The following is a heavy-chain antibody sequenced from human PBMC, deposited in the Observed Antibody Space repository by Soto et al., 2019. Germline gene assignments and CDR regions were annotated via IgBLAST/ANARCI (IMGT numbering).Heavy chain of an antibody. Sequence: QVQLVESGGGVVQPGRSLRLSCAASGFTFSSYGMHWVRQAPGKGLEWVAVIWYDGSNKYYADSVKGRFTISRDNSKNPLYRQINSLGAEDTVVYYWGRDQCGGGSSYSLFWYWGQGPLVTVSS. CDR2: IWYDGSNK. V-gene: IGHV3-33*01. J-gene: IGHJ4*02. CDR1: GFTFSSYG. CDR3: GRDQCGGGSSYSLFWY. D-gene: IGHD2-15*01.